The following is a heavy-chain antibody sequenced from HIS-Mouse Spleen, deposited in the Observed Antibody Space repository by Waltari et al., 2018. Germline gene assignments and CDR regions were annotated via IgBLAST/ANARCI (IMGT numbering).Heavy chain of an antibody. J-gene: IGHJ4*02. CDR1: GGSISSYY. CDR3: ARKRGGSWRFDY. CDR2: IYYSGST. V-gene: IGHV4-59*01. Sequence: QLQLQESGPGLVKPSETLSLTCTVSGGSISSYYWSWIRQPPGKGLEWIGYIYYSGSTNYNPSLKSRVTISVDTSKNQFSLKLSSVTAADTAVYYCARKRGGSWRFDYWGQGTLVTVSS. D-gene: IGHD2-15*01.